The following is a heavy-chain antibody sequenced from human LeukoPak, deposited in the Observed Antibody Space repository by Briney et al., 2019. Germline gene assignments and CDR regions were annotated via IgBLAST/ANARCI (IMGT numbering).Heavy chain of an antibody. Sequence: SETQSLTCTVSGGSISSSYWSWIRQPPGKGLEWIGYICYSGSTNYNPSLKSRVTISVDTSKNQFSLKLSSVTAADTAVYYCARDLGYCSSISCYAWFDPWGQGTLVTVSS. CDR2: ICYSGST. D-gene: IGHD2-2*01. CDR3: ARDLGYCSSISCYAWFDP. CDR1: GGSISSSY. J-gene: IGHJ5*02. V-gene: IGHV4-59*01.